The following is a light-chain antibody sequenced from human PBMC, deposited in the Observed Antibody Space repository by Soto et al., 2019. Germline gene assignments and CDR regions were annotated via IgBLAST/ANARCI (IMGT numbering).Light chain of an antibody. V-gene: IGKV1-9*01. CDR2: AAS. J-gene: IGKJ4*01. CDR3: QQLHTYPLT. CDR1: QGISTY. Sequence: DIKLTQSPSFLSASVGDRVTITCRASQGISTYLAWYQQKPGKDPKLLIYAASTLQSGVPSRFSGSRSGTEFTLTIRSLQPEDFETYYCQQLHTYPLTFGGGTKVEIK.